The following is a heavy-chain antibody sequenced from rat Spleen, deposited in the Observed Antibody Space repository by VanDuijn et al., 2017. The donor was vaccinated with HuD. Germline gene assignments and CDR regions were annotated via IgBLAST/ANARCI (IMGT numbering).Heavy chain of an antibody. CDR1: GFTFSRYW. Sequence: EVQLAETGGGLVQPGRSLKLSCVASGFTFSRYWMYWVRQAPGKGLEWVSSISNDGGTTYYPDSVKGRFTISRDNAENTVYLQMNSLRSEDTATYCCAAAGYGYWGQGVMVTVSS. J-gene: IGHJ2*01. D-gene: IGHD1-7*01. V-gene: IGHV5-58*01. CDR2: ISNDGGTT. CDR3: AAAGYGY.